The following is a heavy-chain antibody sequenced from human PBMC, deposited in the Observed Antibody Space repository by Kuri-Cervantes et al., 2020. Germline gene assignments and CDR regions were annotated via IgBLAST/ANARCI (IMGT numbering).Heavy chain of an antibody. CDR2: ITGKTGRT. CDR1: GFTFSSYW. D-gene: IGHD3-22*01. CDR3: AKGVAYYYDSSGYQAPDY. V-gene: IGHV3-21*06. Sequence: GESLKISCAASGFTFSSYWMSWVRQAPGKGLEWVSAITGKTGRTHYADSVKGRFTISRDNAKNSLYLQMNSLRAEDTAVYYCAKGVAYYYDSSGYQAPDYWGQGTLVTVSS. J-gene: IGHJ4*02.